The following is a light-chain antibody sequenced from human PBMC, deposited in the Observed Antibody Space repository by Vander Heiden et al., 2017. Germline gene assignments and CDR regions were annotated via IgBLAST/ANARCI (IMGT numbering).Light chain of an antibody. CDR2: KDS. V-gene: IGLV3-25*03. CDR3: QSADSSGTYHVV. J-gene: IGLJ2*01. CDR1: ALPKKY. Sequence: SYELTQPPSVSVSPGQTARITCSGDALPKKYAYWYQQKPGQAPVLVIYKDSERPSGIPERVSGSSSGTTVTLTISGVQAEDEADYYCQSADSSGTYHVVFGGGTKLTVL.